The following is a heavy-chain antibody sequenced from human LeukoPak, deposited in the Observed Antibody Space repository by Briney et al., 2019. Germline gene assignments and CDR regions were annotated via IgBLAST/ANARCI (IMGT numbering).Heavy chain of an antibody. CDR2: ISSGSTI. CDR3: AKDFSNRGTYWGDIDF. Sequence: GGSLRLSCAASGFTFSSYEMNWVRQAPGKGLEWVSYISSGSTIYYADSVKGRFTISRDNAKNSLYLQMNSLRAEDTAVYYCAKDFSNRGTYWGDIDFWGQGTLVTVSS. D-gene: IGHD1-26*01. CDR1: GFTFSSYE. J-gene: IGHJ4*02. V-gene: IGHV3-48*03.